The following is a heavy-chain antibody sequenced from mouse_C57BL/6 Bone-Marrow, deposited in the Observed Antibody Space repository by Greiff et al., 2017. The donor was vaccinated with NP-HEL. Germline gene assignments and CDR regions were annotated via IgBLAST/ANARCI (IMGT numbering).Heavy chain of an antibody. CDR2: INPNNGGT. Sequence: VQLQQSGPELVKPGASVKISCKASGYTFTDYYMNWVKQSHGKSLEWIGDINPNNGGTSYNQKFKGKATLTVDKSSSTAYMELRSLTSEDSAVYYCARNYDGRLWYFDVWGTGTTVTVSS. CDR3: ARNYDGRLWYFDV. D-gene: IGHD1-1*01. V-gene: IGHV1-26*01. CDR1: GYTFTDYY. J-gene: IGHJ1*03.